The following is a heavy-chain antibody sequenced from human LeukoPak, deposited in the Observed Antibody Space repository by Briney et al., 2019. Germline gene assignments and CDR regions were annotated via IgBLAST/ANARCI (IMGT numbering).Heavy chain of an antibody. V-gene: IGHV4-34*01. J-gene: IGHJ3*02. CDR1: GGCFSGYY. CDR2: INHSGST. Sequence: SETLSLTCAVYGGCFSGYYWTWVRQPPGKGLEWIGEINHSGSTNYNPSLKSRDTISVDTSKNQCALKLSSVTAADTAVYYCARVRATGAFDIWGQGTMVTVSS. CDR3: ARVRATGAFDI. D-gene: IGHD1-26*01.